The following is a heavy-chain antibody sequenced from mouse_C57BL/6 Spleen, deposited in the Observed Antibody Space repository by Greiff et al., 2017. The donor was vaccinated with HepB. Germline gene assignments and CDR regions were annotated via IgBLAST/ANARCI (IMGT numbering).Heavy chain of an antibody. Sequence: EVKLMESGGGLVKPGGSLKLSCAASGFTFSSYAMSWVRQTPEKRLEWVATISDGGSYTYYPDNVKGRFTISRDNAKNNLYLQMSHLKSEDTAMYYCARGYYGSSTHWYFDVWGTGTTVTVSS. CDR2: ISDGGSYT. V-gene: IGHV5-4*03. J-gene: IGHJ1*03. CDR3: ARGYYGSSTHWYFDV. D-gene: IGHD1-1*01. CDR1: GFTFSSYA.